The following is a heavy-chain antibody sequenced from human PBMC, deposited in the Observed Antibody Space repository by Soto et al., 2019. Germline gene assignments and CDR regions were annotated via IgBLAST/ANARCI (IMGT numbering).Heavy chain of an antibody. CDR2: ISYDGSYE. CDR3: AKEPTVRPTRPYYGVDV. J-gene: IGHJ6*02. V-gene: IGHV3-30*18. Sequence: GGSQRVLCRVGGWTIDNYGRRWVRENLGKGLECVAVISYDGSYEYYADSVKGRFTISRDNSKSTLFLQMNNLRIDDTAVYYCAKEPTVRPTRPYYGVDVWGHATTVTVSS. CDR1: GWTIDNYG. D-gene: IGHD4-4*01.